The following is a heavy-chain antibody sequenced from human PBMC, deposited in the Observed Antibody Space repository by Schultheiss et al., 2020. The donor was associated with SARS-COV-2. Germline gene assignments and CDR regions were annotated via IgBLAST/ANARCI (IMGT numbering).Heavy chain of an antibody. CDR3: VRDRSWWTPYNCFDL. V-gene: IGHV3-48*04. CDR2: ISSSGSTI. Sequence: GGSLRLSCATSGFSFSTYSMYWVRQAPGKGLEWVSYISSSGSTIYYADSVKGRFTVSRDNANNSLYLQMHSLRAEDTAVYYCVRDRSWWTPYNCFDLWGRGTLVTVSS. D-gene: IGHD2-15*01. CDR1: GFSFSTYS. J-gene: IGHJ5*02.